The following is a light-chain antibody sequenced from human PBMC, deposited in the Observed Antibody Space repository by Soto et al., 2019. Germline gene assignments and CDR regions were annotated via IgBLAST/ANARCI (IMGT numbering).Light chain of an antibody. V-gene: IGLV2-14*01. CDR3: RSYTSSSTSV. CDR1: IGDVGGYND. Sequence: HSTLAQPDSVSGSRGQWSSISCTGTIGDVGGYNDVSWSQQHPGKAPQLMIYEVSNRPSGVSNRFSGSKSGNTASLTICGLQAEDEADYYCRSYTSSSTSVFVTATKVNV. CDR2: EVS. J-gene: IGLJ1*01.